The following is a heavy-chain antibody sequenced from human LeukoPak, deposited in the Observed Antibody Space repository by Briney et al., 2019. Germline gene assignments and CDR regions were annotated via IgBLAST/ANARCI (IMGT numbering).Heavy chain of an antibody. V-gene: IGHV3-21*04. CDR1: GFTFSSYS. D-gene: IGHD3-3*01. CDR3: AKARDGITIFGATDY. J-gene: IGHJ4*02. Sequence: GGSLRLSCAASGFTFSSYSMNWVRQAPGKGLEWVSSISSSSSYIYYADSVKGRFTISRDNAKNSLYLQMNSLRAEDMALYYCAKARDGITIFGATDYWGQGTLVTVSS. CDR2: ISSSSSYI.